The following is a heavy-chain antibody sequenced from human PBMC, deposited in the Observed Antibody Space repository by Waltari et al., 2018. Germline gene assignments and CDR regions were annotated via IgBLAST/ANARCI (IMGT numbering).Heavy chain of an antibody. V-gene: IGHV3-23*01. Sequence: EVQLLQSGGGLVQPGGSLRRSCAASGFPFSNYAMAWVRQTPGKGLEWVSGISISGTYYADSVKGRLTLSRDNSKDTLDLQMNSLRADDTAVYYCAKAALDYYGSGAYFDHWGQGALVTVSS. CDR3: AKAALDYYGSGAYFDH. D-gene: IGHD3-10*01. CDR2: ISISGT. J-gene: IGHJ4*02. CDR1: GFPFSNYA.